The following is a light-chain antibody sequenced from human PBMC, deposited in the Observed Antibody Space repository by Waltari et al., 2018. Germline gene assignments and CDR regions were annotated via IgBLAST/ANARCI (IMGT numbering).Light chain of an antibody. CDR2: EVT. CDR1: SSDVGGFNR. J-gene: IGLJ3*02. V-gene: IGLV2-18*02. Sequence: QSALTQPPSVSGSPGQSVTISCPGTSSDVGGFNRFTWYQPPPGPAPKVMIYEVTTRPSGVPDRFSGPKSGNTASLIISGLQAEDEADYYCSSYTSTNTWVFGGGTKLTVL. CDR3: SSYTSTNTWV.